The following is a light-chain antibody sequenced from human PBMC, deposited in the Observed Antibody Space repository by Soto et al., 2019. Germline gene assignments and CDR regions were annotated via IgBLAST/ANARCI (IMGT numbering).Light chain of an antibody. V-gene: IGLV2-14*01. CDR2: EVS. CDR1: SSDVGGYNY. J-gene: IGLJ3*02. Sequence: QSALTQPASVSGSPGQSITIYCTGTSSDVGGYNYVSWYQQYPGKAPKLMIYEVSNRPSGVSDRFSGSKSGNTASLAISGLQAEDEADYYCTSYAGSNTWVFGGGTKLTVL. CDR3: TSYAGSNTWV.